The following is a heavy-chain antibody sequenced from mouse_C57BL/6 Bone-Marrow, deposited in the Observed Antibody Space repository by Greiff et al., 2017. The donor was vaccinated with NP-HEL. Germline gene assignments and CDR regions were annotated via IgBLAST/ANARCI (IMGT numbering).Heavy chain of an antibody. J-gene: IGHJ2*01. D-gene: IGHD1-1*01. CDR3: ARVFYYGSSFYYFDG. Sequence: EVKLVESGPGLVKPSQSLSLTCSVTGYSITRGYYWNWIRQFPGNKLEWMGYISYDGSNNYNPSLKNRISITRDTSKNQFFLKLNSVTTEDTATYYCARVFYYGSSFYYFDGWGQGTTLTVTS. CDR2: ISYDGSN. V-gene: IGHV3-6*01. CDR1: GYSITRGYY.